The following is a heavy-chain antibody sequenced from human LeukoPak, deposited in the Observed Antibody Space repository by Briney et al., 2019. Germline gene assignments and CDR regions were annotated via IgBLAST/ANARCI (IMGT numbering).Heavy chain of an antibody. CDR1: GGSIYSYY. CDR2: IYYSGST. V-gene: IGHV4-59*12. CDR3: GRGSGREGNQLDY. D-gene: IGHD2-15*01. Sequence: SETLSLTCTVSGGSIYSYYWSWIRQPPGKGLEWIGYIYYSGSTEYNPSLKSRVAISVDTSKNQLSLKLSSVTAADTAVYYCGRGSGREGNQLDYWGQGTLVTVSS. J-gene: IGHJ4*02.